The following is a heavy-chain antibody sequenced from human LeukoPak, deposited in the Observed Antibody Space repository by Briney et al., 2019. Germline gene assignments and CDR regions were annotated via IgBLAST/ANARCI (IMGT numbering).Heavy chain of an antibody. CDR1: GYTFTSYG. CDR3: ARGYYDSSGLLSVYYYYYYMDV. Sequence: ASVKVSCKASGYTFTSYGISWVRQAPGQGLEWMGWISAYNGNTNYAQKLQGRVTMTTDTSTSTAYTELRSLRSDDTAVYYCARGYYDSSGLLSVYYYYYYMDVWGKGTTVTVSS. D-gene: IGHD3-22*01. J-gene: IGHJ6*03. CDR2: ISAYNGNT. V-gene: IGHV1-18*01.